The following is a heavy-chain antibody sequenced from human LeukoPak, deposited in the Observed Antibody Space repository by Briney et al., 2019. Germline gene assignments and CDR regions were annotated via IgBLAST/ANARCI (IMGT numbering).Heavy chain of an antibody. V-gene: IGHV1-69*01. Sequence: SVKVSCTASGGTFSSYAISWVRQAPGQGLEWMGGIISLFGTANYAQKFQGRVTITADESTSTAYMELSSLRSEDTAVYYCARPLDSSVSNYYYYYGMVVWGQGTTVTVSS. CDR1: GGTFSSYA. D-gene: IGHD3-22*01. CDR2: IISLFGTA. CDR3: ARPLDSSVSNYYYYYGMVV. J-gene: IGHJ6*02.